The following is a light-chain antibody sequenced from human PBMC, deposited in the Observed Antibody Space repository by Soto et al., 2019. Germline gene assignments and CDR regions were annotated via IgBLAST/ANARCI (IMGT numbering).Light chain of an antibody. J-gene: IGLJ1*01. CDR1: SSDVGGYKY. CDR3: SAYTSSSIYV. V-gene: IGLV2-14*03. Sequence: QSALTQPASVSGSPGQSIAISCTGTSSDVGGYKYVSWYQQHPDKAPKLMIYDVSNRPSGVSDRFSGSKSGNTASLTITGLQAEDEAEYYCSAYTSSSIYVFGPGTKLTVL. CDR2: DVS.